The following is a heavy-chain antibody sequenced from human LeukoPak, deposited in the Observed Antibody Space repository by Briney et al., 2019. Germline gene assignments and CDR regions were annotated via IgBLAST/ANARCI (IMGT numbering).Heavy chain of an antibody. CDR1: GFTFSSYA. CDR3: AKESRKKIVVVITTRYYFDY. J-gene: IGHJ4*02. V-gene: IGHV3-23*01. CDR2: ISGSGGST. Sequence: GGSLRLSCAASGFTFSSYAMSWVRQAPGKGLEWVSAISGSGGSTHYADSVKGRFTISRDNSKNTLYLQMNSLRAEDTAVYYCAKESRKKIVVVITTRYYFDYWGQGTLVTVSS. D-gene: IGHD3-22*01.